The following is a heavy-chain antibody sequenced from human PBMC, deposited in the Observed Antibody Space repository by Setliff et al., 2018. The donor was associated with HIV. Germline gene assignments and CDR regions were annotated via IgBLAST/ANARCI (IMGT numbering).Heavy chain of an antibody. CDR2: IYYHGST. J-gene: IGHJ4*02. Sequence: SETLSLTCTVSGGSISSTNYFWGWIRQPPGKGLEWIGTIYYHGSTCYNPSLKSRVTISIDTSKNQFSLQLTSVTAADTAVYYCVNPSGAMGDFDSWGQGTLVTVSS. D-gene: IGHD3-16*01. CDR3: VNPSGAMGDFDS. V-gene: IGHV4-39*01. CDR1: GGSISSTNYF.